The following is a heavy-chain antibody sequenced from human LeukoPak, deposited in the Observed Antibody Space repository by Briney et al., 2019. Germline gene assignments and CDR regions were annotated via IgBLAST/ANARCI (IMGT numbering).Heavy chain of an antibody. CDR3: ARRLTQYDCFDP. V-gene: IGHV6-1*01. D-gene: IGHD2-2*01. Sequence: SQTLSLTCAIYGDSVSSNSVTWNWIRQSPSRSLEWLGRTYYRSTWYNDYAVSVRGRITVNPDTSKNQFSLHLNSVTPEDTAVYYCARRLTQYDCFDPWGQGILVTVSS. CDR2: TYYRSTWYN. CDR1: GDSVSSNSVT. J-gene: IGHJ5*02.